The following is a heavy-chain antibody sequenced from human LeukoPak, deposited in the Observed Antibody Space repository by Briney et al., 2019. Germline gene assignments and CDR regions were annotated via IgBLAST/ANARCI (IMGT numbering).Heavy chain of an antibody. D-gene: IGHD2-2*01. V-gene: IGHV3-30*18. CDR2: ISYGGSNK. Sequence: GGSLRLSCAASGFTFSSYGMHWVRQAPGKGLEWVAVISYGGSNKYYADSVKGRFTISRDNSKNTLYLQMNSLRAEDTAVYYCAKGNPDIVVVPAAVHQNWFDPWGQGTLVTVSS. CDR1: GFTFSSYG. CDR3: AKGNPDIVVVPAAVHQNWFDP. J-gene: IGHJ5*02.